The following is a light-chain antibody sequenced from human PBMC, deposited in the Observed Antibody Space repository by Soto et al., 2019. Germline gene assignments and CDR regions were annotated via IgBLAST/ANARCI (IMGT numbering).Light chain of an antibody. CDR1: QSVNSNY. Sequence: EIVLTQSPGTLSLSPGDRATLSCSASQSVNSNYLAWYQQKPGQAPRLLIYGASSRATGIPDRFSGSGSGTDFTLTISRLEPEDFAVYYCQQYSISSTFGQGTKV. J-gene: IGKJ1*01. V-gene: IGKV3-20*01. CDR2: GAS. CDR3: QQYSISST.